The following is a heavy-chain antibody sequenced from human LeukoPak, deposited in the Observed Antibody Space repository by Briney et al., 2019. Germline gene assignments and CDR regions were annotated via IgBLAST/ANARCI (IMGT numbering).Heavy chain of an antibody. CDR1: GFTFSSYC. CDR2: IWYDGSNK. Sequence: GGSLRLSCAASGFTFSSYCMHWVRQAPGKGLEWVAVIWYDGSNKYYADSLKGRFTISRDNSKNTLYLQMNSLRAEDTAVYYCAKDYDSLDYWGQGTLVTVSS. V-gene: IGHV3-30*02. CDR3: AKDYDSLDY. J-gene: IGHJ4*02. D-gene: IGHD3-3*01.